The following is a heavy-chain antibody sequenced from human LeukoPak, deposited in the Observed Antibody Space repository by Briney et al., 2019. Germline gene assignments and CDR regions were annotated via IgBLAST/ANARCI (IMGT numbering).Heavy chain of an antibody. Sequence: ASVKVSCTASGYTFTSYYMHWVRQAPGQGLEWMGIINPSGGSTSYAQKFQGRVTMTRDMSTSTVYMELSSLRSEDTAVYYCARDIGYSNTRARFDPWGQGTLVTVSS. CDR2: INPSGGST. D-gene: IGHD4-11*01. J-gene: IGHJ5*02. CDR1: GYTFTSYY. CDR3: ARDIGYSNTRARFDP. V-gene: IGHV1-46*01.